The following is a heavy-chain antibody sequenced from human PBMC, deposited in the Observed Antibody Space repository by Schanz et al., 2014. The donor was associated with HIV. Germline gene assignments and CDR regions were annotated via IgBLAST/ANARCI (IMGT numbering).Heavy chain of an antibody. CDR1: GSTFPDID. CDR2: MNPNSGNT. CDR3: ARGGSGGARFPFDY. D-gene: IGHD1-26*01. J-gene: IGHJ4*02. V-gene: IGHV1-8*01. Sequence: QVRLAQSGAEVKRPGALVTVSCSAVGSTFPDIDINWARQATGQGLEWMGWMNPNSGNTGYAQKFQGRVTKTRNTDIRTACMELSSLRSEDTAVYNCARGGSGGARFPFDYWGQGALVTVSS.